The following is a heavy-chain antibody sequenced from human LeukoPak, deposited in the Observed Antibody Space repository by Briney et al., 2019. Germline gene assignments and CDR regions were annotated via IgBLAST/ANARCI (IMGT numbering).Heavy chain of an antibody. CDR2: VYGGGTT. CDR1: GFSVRTNY. J-gene: IGHJ4*02. D-gene: IGHD6-19*01. Sequence: GGSLRLSCAASGFSVRTNYVSWVRQGPGKGLEWVSVVYGGGTTYYADSVKGRFAISRDNSMNTVHLQMDSLRDEDTAVYYCAKGTSVAGTIFGYWGQGTLVTVSS. V-gene: IGHV3-66*01. CDR3: AKGTSVAGTIFGY.